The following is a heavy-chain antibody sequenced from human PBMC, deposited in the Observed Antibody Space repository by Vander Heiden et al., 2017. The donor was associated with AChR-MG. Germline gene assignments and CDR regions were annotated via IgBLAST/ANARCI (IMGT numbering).Heavy chain of an antibody. D-gene: IGHD5-12*01. V-gene: IGHV1-69*01. CDR2: IIPIFGTA. J-gene: IGHJ3*02. CDR3: ARLPLLGEYSGSDAFDI. Sequence: QVQLVQSGAEVTKPGSSVKVPCKASGGTFSSYAITWVRQAPGQGLEWMGGIIPIFGTANYAQKFQGRVTITADESTGTAYMELSSLRSEGTAVYYCARLPLLGEYSGSDAFDIWGQGTMVTVSS. CDR1: GGTFSSYA.